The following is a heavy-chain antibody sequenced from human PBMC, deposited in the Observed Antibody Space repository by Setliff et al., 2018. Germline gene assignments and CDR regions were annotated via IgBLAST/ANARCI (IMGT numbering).Heavy chain of an antibody. CDR3: ARDASASDGRNAFDI. J-gene: IGHJ3*02. CDR1: GSAITSGHY. D-gene: IGHD1-26*01. Sequence: PSETLSLTCAVSGSAITSGHYWGWIRQPPGKGGLEWIGSFRPSGRTYYNPSLKSRVTMSIDTSNSQFSLKLSSVTAADTAIYYCARDASASDGRNAFDIWGQGTMVTVSS. CDR2: FRPSGRT. V-gene: IGHV4-38-2*02.